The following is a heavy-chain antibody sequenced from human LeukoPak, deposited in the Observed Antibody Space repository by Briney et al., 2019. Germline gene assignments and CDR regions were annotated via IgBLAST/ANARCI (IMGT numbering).Heavy chain of an antibody. CDR2: IRYDGSNK. V-gene: IGHV3-30*02. J-gene: IGHJ6*03. Sequence: GGSLRLSCAASGFTFSTYGMHWVRQAPGKGLEWVAFIRYDGSNKYYADSVKGRFTISRDISRDTVYLQMNSLRAEDTAVYYCAKLKIPGATDYDYMDVWGKGTTVTVSS. CDR1: GFTFSTYG. CDR3: AKLKIPGATDYDYMDV. D-gene: IGHD2-2*01.